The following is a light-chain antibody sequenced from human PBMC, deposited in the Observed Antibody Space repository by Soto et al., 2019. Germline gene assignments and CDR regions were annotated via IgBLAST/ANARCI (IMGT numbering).Light chain of an antibody. CDR2: KAS. J-gene: IGKJ4*01. V-gene: IGKV1-5*03. CDR3: QQYNSYSPLT. CDR1: QSISSW. Sequence: DIQMTQSPSTLSASVGDRVSITWRASQSISSWLAWYQQKPGKAPKLLIYKASSLESGVPSRFSGSGSGTEFTLTISSLQPDDFATYYCQQYNSYSPLTFGGGTKVDIK.